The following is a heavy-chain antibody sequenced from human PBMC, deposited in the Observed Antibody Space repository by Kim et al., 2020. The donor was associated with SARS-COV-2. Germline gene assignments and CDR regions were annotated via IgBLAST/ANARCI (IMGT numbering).Heavy chain of an antibody. CDR1: GFTFGDYA. Sequence: GGSLRLSCAASGFTFGDYAMHWVRQAPGKGLEWVSGISWNSGSIGYADSVKGRFTISRDNAKNSLYLQMNSLRAEDTALYYCAASYDFWSGLMDVWGKGNTVTVSS. V-gene: IGHV3-9*01. D-gene: IGHD3-3*01. CDR2: ISWNSGSI. J-gene: IGHJ6*03. CDR3: AASYDFWSGLMDV.